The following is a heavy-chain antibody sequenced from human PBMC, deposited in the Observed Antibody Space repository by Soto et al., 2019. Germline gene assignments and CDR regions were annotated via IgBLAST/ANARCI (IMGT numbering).Heavy chain of an antibody. V-gene: IGHV3-21*01. J-gene: IGHJ4*01. CDR1: GFTFSSYS. CDR3: AREPIYNWNYASLQYFDY. D-gene: IGHD1-7*01. CDR2: ISSSSSYI. Sequence: GGSLRLSCAASGFTFSSYSMNWVRQAPGKGLEWVSSISSSSSYIYYADSVKGRFTISRDNAKNSLYLQMNSLRAEDTAVYYCAREPIYNWNYASLQYFDYSGHITLVTVSS.